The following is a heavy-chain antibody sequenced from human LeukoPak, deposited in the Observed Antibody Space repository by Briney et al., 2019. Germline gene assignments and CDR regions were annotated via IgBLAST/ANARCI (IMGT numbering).Heavy chain of an antibody. D-gene: IGHD1-7*01. Sequence: PGGSLRLSCAASGFTFSSYAMSWVRQAPGKGLEWVSAISGSGGSTYYADPVKGRFTISRDNSKNTLYLQMNSLRAEDTAVYYCAKDREYDNWNYVGAFDIWGQGTMVTVSS. CDR1: GFTFSSYA. CDR3: AKDREYDNWNYVGAFDI. V-gene: IGHV3-23*01. J-gene: IGHJ3*02. CDR2: ISGSGGST.